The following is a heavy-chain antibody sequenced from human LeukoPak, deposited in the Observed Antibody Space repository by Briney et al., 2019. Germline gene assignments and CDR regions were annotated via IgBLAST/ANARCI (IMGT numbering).Heavy chain of an antibody. CDR3: ARDRGYSGYDAHMDV. J-gene: IGHJ6*03. CDR1: GFTFSSYG. CDR2: IRYDGSNK. V-gene: IGHV3-30*02. D-gene: IGHD5-12*01. Sequence: PGGSLRLSCAASGFTFSSYGMHWVRQAPGKGLEWVAFIRYDGSNKYYADSVKGRFTISRDNSKNTLYLQMNSLRAEDTAVYYCARDRGYSGYDAHMDVWGKGTTVTVSS.